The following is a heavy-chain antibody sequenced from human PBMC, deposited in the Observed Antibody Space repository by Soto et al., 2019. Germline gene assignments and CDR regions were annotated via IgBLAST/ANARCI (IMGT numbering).Heavy chain of an antibody. CDR1: GYTFTSYY. V-gene: IGHV1-46*01. J-gene: IGHJ4*02. CDR2: INPSGGNT. D-gene: IGHD1-1*01. CDR3: ASYDPTGTTKAFDY. Sequence: ASVKVSCKASGYTFTSYYMHWVRQAPGQGLEWMGIINPSGGNTSYAQKFQGRVTMTRDTSTSTVYVELSSLRSEDTAVYYCASYDPTGTTKAFDYWGQGTLVTVSS.